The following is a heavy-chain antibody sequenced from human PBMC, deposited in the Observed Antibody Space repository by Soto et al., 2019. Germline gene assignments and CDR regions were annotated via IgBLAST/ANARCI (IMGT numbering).Heavy chain of an antibody. CDR2: IYYSGST. Sequence: SESQSLTRRISVGSTSGYHWNRSRHTPGTRVEWFGSIYYSGSTYYSPSLKSRVTISVDTSKNQFSLKLSSVTAADTAVYYCARRERAAGTDWWFDPWGQGTLVTVSS. J-gene: IGHJ5*02. CDR1: VGSTSGYH. V-gene: IGHV4-59*04. CDR3: ARRERAAGTDWWFDP. D-gene: IGHD6-13*01.